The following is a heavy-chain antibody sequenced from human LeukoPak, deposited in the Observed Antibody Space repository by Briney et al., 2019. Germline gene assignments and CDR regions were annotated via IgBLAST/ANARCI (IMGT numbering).Heavy chain of an antibody. CDR3: ANSRPAT. J-gene: IGHJ4*02. CDR1: GFTFSKYG. D-gene: IGHD2-2*01. CDR2: ISGSGGST. V-gene: IGHV3-23*01. Sequence: PGGSLRLSCGTSGFTFSKYGMSWVRQAPGKGLEWVSAISGSGGSTYYADSVKGRFTISRDNSKNTLYLQMNSLRTEDTAVYYCANSRPATWGQGTLVTVSS.